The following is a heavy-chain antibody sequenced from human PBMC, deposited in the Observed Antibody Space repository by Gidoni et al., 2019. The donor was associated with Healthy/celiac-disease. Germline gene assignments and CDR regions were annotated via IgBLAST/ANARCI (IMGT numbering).Heavy chain of an antibody. CDR3: ARASLGYCSSTSCHKGMDV. CDR1: GFTFSSYE. CDR2: ISSSGSTI. D-gene: IGHD2-2*02. V-gene: IGHV3-48*03. Sequence: EVQLVESGGGLVQPGGSLRLSCAAPGFTFSSYEMTWVRQAPGKGLEWVSYISSSGSTIYYANSVKGRFTISRDNAKNSLYLQMNSLRAEDTAVYYCARASLGYCSSTSCHKGMDVWGQGTTVTVSS. J-gene: IGHJ6*02.